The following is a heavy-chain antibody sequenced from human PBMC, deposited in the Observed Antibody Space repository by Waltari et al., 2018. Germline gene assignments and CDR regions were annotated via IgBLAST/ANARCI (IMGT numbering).Heavy chain of an antibody. D-gene: IGHD6-25*01. CDR1: GYTFTDYY. Sequence: EVQLVPSGAEVKKPGAPGKLSSKASGYTFTDYYLNWVQQAPGKGLEWMGRVDPEDGETIYAEKFQGRVTITADTSTDTAYMELSSLRSEDTAVYYCATDYGQRLGWGQGTLVTVSS. V-gene: IGHV1-69-2*01. CDR2: VDPEDGET. CDR3: ATDYGQRLG. J-gene: IGHJ4*02.